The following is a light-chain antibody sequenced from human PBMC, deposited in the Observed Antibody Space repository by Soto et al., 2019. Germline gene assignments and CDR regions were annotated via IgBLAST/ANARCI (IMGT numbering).Light chain of an antibody. CDR1: QSVLYSSNNKNY. J-gene: IGKJ1*01. V-gene: IGKV4-1*01. CDR3: QQYYSTLRT. CDR2: WAS. Sequence: DIVMTQTKESLAVSLGERATINCKSSQSVLYSSNNKNYLAWYQQKPGQPPKLLIYWASTRESGVPDRFSGSGSGTDFTLTISSLQAEDVAVYYCQQYYSTLRTFCQVTNV.